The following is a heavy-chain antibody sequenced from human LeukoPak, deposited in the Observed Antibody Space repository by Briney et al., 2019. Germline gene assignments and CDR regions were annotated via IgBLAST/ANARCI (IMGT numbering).Heavy chain of an antibody. V-gene: IGHV3-74*01. CDR2: INTDESST. Sequence: GGSLRLSCAASGFTFSSYWMHWVRQAPGKGLVWISRINTDESSTSYADSVKGRFTISRDNAKNTLYLQMNSLRAEDTAVYYCARDGDDRYYYYGMDVWGQGTTVTVSS. CDR1: GFTFSSYW. CDR3: ARDGDDRYYYYGMDV. J-gene: IGHJ6*02.